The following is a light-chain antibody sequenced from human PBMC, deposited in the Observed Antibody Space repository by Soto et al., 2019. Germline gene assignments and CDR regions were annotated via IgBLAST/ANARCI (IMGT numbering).Light chain of an antibody. Sequence: QSVLTQPPSASGTPGQRVTISCSGRSSNIGSNTVSWFQQLPGRALKLLLYNNNHLPSGVPDRFSGSKSGTSASLAISGLQSEDEAAYYCSAWDDSLDGHVVFGGGTQLTVL. CDR2: NNN. J-gene: IGLJ7*01. V-gene: IGLV1-44*01. CDR1: SSNIGSNT. CDR3: SAWDDSLDGHVV.